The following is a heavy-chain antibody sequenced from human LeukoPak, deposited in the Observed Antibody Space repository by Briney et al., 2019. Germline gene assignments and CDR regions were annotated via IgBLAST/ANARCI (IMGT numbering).Heavy chain of an antibody. J-gene: IGHJ4*02. V-gene: IGHV3-30*02. D-gene: IGHD4-17*01. CDR2: IRYYGRHK. Sequence: GGSLRLSCAASGLTFNTYVMHGLRQAPGKGRDGVGFIRYYGRHKYYADSVKGRVTNYRDNSKNTQYLQMTSLRAEDTAVYYCAKSISSNFGDYFDYWGQGTLVTVSS. CDR3: AKSISSNFGDYFDY. CDR1: GLTFNTYV.